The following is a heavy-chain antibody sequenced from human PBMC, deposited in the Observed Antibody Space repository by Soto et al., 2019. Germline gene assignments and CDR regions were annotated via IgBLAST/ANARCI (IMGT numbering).Heavy chain of an antibody. CDR2: IDYTGNT. D-gene: IGHD5-18*01. CDR1: GGSISSSSYY. V-gene: IGHV4-39*01. CDR3: ARINKGYGTDS. Sequence: LSLTFTVSGGSISSSSYYWGCIRQPPGKGLEWIASIDYTGNTFYNPSLTSRVTISVDTSKNQFSLKVTSVTAADTAVYYCARINKGYGTDSWGQRTLVTVSS. J-gene: IGHJ4*02.